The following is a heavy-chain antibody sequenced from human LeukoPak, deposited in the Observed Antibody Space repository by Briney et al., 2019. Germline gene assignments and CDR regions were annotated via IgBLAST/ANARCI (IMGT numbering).Heavy chain of an antibody. D-gene: IGHD3-10*01. CDR1: GYTFTGYY. J-gene: IGHJ5*02. CDR3: ARARKLLWFRELGPNWFDP. Sequence: ASVKVSCKASGYTFTGYYMHWVRQAPGLGHEWMGWINPNSGGTNYAQKFQGRVTMTRDTSISTAYMELSRLRSDDTAVYYCARARKLLWFRELGPNWFDPWGQGTLVTVSS. V-gene: IGHV1-2*02. CDR2: INPNSGGT.